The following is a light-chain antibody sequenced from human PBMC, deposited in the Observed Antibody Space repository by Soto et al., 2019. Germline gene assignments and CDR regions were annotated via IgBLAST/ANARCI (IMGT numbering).Light chain of an antibody. CDR3: QQSYSTLGT. J-gene: IGKJ1*01. CDR2: AAS. Sequence: QMTQSPSSLSASVGDRVIITCRADHSINKYLNCYQQKPGQVPKLLIYAASTLQSGVPSRFSGSGSGRVFTLTINSLQPEDFATYYCQQSYSTLGTFGRGTRVEI. CDR1: HSINKY. V-gene: IGKV1-39*01.